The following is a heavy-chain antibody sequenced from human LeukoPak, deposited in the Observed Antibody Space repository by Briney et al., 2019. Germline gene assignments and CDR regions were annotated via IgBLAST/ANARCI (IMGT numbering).Heavy chain of an antibody. CDR1: GFTFSNAW. Sequence: GGSLRLSCAASGFTFSNAWMSWVRQAPGKGLEWVGRIKSKTDGGTADYPAPVKGRFTISRDDSKNTLYLQLNSLKAEDTAVYYRTTYWGNGGTYYFFDYWGQGTLVTVSS. CDR2: IKSKTDGGTA. D-gene: IGHD1-26*01. J-gene: IGHJ4*02. CDR3: TTYWGNGGTYYFFDY. V-gene: IGHV3-15*01.